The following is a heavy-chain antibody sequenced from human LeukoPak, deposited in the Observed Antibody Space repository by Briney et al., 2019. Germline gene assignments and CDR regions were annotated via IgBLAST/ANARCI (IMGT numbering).Heavy chain of an antibody. Sequence: PGGYLSLSCSVCGITLSNYGWIWLRQGPGKGLEWVTVISDSGGSTTYADPVKGRFTISRDNPKNTLYLQMTSLRAEDTAVYFCAKRGVVIRVILVGFHKEAYYFDSWGQGALVTVSS. D-gene: IGHD3-22*01. CDR2: ISDSGGST. J-gene: IGHJ4*02. CDR3: AKRGVVIRVILVGFHKEAYYFDS. CDR1: GITLSNYG. V-gene: IGHV3-23*01.